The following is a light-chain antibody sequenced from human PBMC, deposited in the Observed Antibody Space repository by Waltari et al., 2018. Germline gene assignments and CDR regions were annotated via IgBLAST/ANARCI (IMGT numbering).Light chain of an antibody. V-gene: IGKV2-30*01. CDR2: KIS. J-gene: IGKJ2*01. Sequence: DVVLTQSPLSLSVTLGQRASITCRSSQSLVFTNGNIYLHWFRQRPGQSPRRLIYKISNRESGVPDRFTGSGSGTDFTLRISRVEAEDVGVYYCMQGTHWPHTFGQGTKLEIK. CDR3: MQGTHWPHT. CDR1: QSLVFTNGNIY.